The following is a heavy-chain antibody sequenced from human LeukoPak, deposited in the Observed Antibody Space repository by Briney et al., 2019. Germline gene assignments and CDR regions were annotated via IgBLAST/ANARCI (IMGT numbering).Heavy chain of an antibody. V-gene: IGHV3-7*01. J-gene: IGHJ4*02. CDR1: GFTFSSYW. Sequence: GGSLRLSCAASGFTFSSYWMSWVRQAPWKGLEWVANIKQDGSEKYYVDSVKGRFTISRDNAKNSLYLQMNSLRAEDTAVYYCARDSPLGFWSGYRTTYFDYWGQGTLVTVSS. CDR2: IKQDGSEK. D-gene: IGHD3-3*01. CDR3: ARDSPLGFWSGYRTTYFDY.